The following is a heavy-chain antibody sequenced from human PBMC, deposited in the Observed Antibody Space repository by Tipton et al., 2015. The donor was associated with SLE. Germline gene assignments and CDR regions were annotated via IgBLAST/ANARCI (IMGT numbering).Heavy chain of an antibody. Sequence: LRLSCTVSGGSISSSSYYWGWIRQPPGKGLEWIGSIYYSGSTYYNPSLKSRVTISVDTSKNQFSLKLSSVTAADTAVYYCARGDYYDSSGYYFDAFDIWGRGTMVTVSS. J-gene: IGHJ3*02. V-gene: IGHV4-39*07. CDR3: ARGDYYDSSGYYFDAFDI. CDR2: IYYSGST. CDR1: GGSISSSSYY. D-gene: IGHD3-22*01.